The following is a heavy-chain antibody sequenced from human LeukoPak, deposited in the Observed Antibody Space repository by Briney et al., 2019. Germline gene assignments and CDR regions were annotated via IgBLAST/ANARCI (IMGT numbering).Heavy chain of an antibody. CDR3: ARDPGGRSRGTYVYYFDY. CDR2: INPNSGGT. Sequence: ASVKVSCKASGYTFTGYYMHWVRQAPGQGLEWMGWINPNSGGTNYAQKFQGRVTMTRDTSISTAYMELSRLRSDDTAVYYCARDPGGRSRGTYVYYFDYWGQGTLVTVSS. J-gene: IGHJ4*02. V-gene: IGHV1-2*02. D-gene: IGHD3-16*01. CDR1: GYTFTGYY.